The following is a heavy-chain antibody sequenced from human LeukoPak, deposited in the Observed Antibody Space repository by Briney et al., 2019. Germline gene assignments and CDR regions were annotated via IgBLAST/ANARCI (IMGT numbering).Heavy chain of an antibody. CDR1: GDSINFLY. CDR2: ISYNGNT. D-gene: IGHD2-15*01. Sequence: SETLSLTCSVSGDSINFLYWSWIRQPPGKGLEWIGYISYNGNTNYNPSLKSRVTISVDTSKNQFSLKLSSVTAADTAVYYCARGWWFYYFDYWGQGTLVTVSS. J-gene: IGHJ4*02. CDR3: ARGWWFYYFDY. V-gene: IGHV4-59*08.